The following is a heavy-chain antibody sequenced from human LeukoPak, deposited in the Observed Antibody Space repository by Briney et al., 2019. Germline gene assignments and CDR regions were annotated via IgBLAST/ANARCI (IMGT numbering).Heavy chain of an antibody. CDR1: GYTFTSYG. J-gene: IGHJ4*02. D-gene: IGHD1-1*01. CDR3: ARDEVQLERLFHFDY. V-gene: IGHV1-18*01. Sequence: ASVKVSCKASGYTFTSYGISWVRQAPGQGLEWMGWISAYNGNTNYAQKLQGRVTMTTDTSTSTAYMELRSLRSDDTAVYYCARDEVQLERLFHFDYWGQGTLVSVSS. CDR2: ISAYNGNT.